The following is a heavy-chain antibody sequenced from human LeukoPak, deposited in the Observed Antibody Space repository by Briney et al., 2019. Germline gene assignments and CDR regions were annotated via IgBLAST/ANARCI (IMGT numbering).Heavy chain of an antibody. J-gene: IGHJ4*02. CDR3: AKDRGTAMVSDY. CDR1: GLTLSRLD. Sequence: QRLPRAASGLTLSRLDTRGVTHAPGKGLEWVSAISRSGGSTYYADSVKGRFTISRDNSKNTLYLQMNSLRAEDTAVYYCAKDRGTAMVSDYWGQGTLVTVSS. V-gene: IGHV3-23*01. CDR2: ISRSGGST. D-gene: IGHD5-18*01.